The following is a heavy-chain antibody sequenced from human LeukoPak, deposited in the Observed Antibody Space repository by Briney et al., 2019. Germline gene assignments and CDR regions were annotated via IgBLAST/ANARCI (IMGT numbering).Heavy chain of an antibody. CDR1: GFTFSSYA. CDR3: ASVCLVVVPAAMHGGDY. D-gene: IGHD2-2*01. V-gene: IGHV3-30*04. J-gene: IGHJ4*02. Sequence: GRSLRLSCAAPGFTFSSYAMHWVRQAPGKGLEWVAVISYDGSNKYYADSVKGRFTISRDNSKNTLYLQMNSLRAEDTAVYYCASVCLVVVPAAMHGGDYWGQGTLVTVSS. CDR2: ISYDGSNK.